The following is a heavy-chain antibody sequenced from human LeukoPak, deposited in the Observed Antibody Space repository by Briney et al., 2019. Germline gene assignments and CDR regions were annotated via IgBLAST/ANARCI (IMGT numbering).Heavy chain of an antibody. CDR2: IYYSGST. CDR1: GGSISSYY. D-gene: IGHD2-15*01. Sequence: SETLSLTCTVSGGSISSYYWSWIRQPPGKGLEWIGYIYYSGSTNYNPSLKSRVTISVDTSKNQFSLKLSSVTAADTAVYYCARAPTQSATLYGMDVWGQGTTVTVSS. CDR3: ARAPTQSATLYGMDV. V-gene: IGHV4-59*01. J-gene: IGHJ6*02.